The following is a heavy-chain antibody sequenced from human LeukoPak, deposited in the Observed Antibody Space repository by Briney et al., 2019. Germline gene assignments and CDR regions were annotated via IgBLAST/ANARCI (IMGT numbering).Heavy chain of an antibody. CDR1: GFTFDDYG. CDR3: GRRGYYGSGSYLDY. V-gene: IGHV3-20*04. CDR2: INWNGDRT. J-gene: IGHJ4*02. Sequence: GGSLRLSCAASGFTFDDYGMSWVRQAAGKGLESVSGINWNGDRTGYADSVRGRFTISRDNAKNSLYLQMNSLRAEDTALYYCGRRGYYGSGSYLDYWGQGTLVTVSS. D-gene: IGHD3-10*01.